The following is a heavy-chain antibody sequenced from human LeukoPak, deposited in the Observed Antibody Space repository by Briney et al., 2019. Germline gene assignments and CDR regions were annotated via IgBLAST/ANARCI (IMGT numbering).Heavy chain of an antibody. CDR2: ISSSGTTI. D-gene: IGHD4-17*01. CDR3: ATPWDYGAH. V-gene: IGHV3-48*03. CDR1: GLTFSNYE. Sequence: GGSLRLSCAASGLTFSNYEMNWVRQAPGKGLEWVSYISSSGTTIYYADSVKGRFTISRDNAKNSLYLQMNSRRAEDTAVYYCATPWDYGAHWGQGALVTVSS. J-gene: IGHJ4*02.